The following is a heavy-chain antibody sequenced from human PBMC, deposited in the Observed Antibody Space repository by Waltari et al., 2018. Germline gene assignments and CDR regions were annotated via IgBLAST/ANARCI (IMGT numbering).Heavy chain of an antibody. CDR1: GGSISSSSYY. CDR2: IYYSGST. J-gene: IGHJ4*02. CDR3: ARGYTHYDYIWGSSMYYFDY. D-gene: IGHD3-16*01. Sequence: QLQLQESGPGLVKPSETLSLTCTVSGGSISSSSYYWGWIRQPPGKGLEWIGSIYYSGSTYDNPSLKSRVTISVDTSKNQFSLKLSSVTAADTAVYYCARGYTHYDYIWGSSMYYFDYWGQGTLVTVSS. V-gene: IGHV4-39*07.